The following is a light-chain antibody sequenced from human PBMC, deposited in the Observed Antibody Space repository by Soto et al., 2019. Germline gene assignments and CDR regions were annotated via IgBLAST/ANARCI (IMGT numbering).Light chain of an antibody. Sequence: EIVLTQSPGTLSLSPGERATLSCRASQSVNSNYLAWYQQKPGQSPRVLMDGTSNRATGIPDRFSGSGSGTDFTLTISRLEPEDFAVYYCQQYDESFLTFGQGTKVEIK. CDR2: GTS. J-gene: IGKJ1*01. V-gene: IGKV3-20*01. CDR3: QQYDESFLT. CDR1: QSVNSNY.